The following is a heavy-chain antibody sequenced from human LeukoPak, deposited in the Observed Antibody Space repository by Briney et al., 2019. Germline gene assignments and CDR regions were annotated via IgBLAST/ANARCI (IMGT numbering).Heavy chain of an antibody. J-gene: IGHJ4*02. D-gene: IGHD3-22*01. CDR2: ISSSSSYI. CDR1: GFTFSSYS. V-gene: IGHV3-21*01. CDR3: ARDDYYDSSGYPLFFDY. Sequence: GGSLRLSCAASGFTFSSYSMNWVRQAPGKGLEWVSSISSSSSYIYYADSVKGRFTISRDNAKNSLYLQMNSLRAEDTAVYYCARDDYYDSSGYPLFFDYWGQGTLVTVSS.